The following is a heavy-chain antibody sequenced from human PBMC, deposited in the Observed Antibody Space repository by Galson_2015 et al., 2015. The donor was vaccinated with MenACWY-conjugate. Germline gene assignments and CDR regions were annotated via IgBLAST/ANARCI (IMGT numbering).Heavy chain of an antibody. J-gene: IGHJ5*02. CDR3: ARVPRDKGDNWFDP. CDR2: ISAYNGNT. V-gene: IGHV1-18*01. Sequence: SVKVSCKASGYTFTSYGISWVRQAPGQGLEWMGWISAYNGNTKYEQKFQGRVTMTTDTSTSTAYMELRSLRSDDTALYYCARVPRDKGDNWFDPWGQGTLVTVSS. D-gene: IGHD5-24*01. CDR1: GYTFTSYG.